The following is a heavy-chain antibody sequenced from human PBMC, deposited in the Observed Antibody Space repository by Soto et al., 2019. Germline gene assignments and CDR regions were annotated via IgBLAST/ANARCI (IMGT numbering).Heavy chain of an antibody. Sequence: GGSLRLSCAASGFTFSSYSMNWVRQAPGKGLEWVSSISSSSSYIYYADSVKGRFTISRDNAKNSLYLQMNSLRAEDTAVYYCARLPLSSGWIDYWGQGTLVNVSS. J-gene: IGHJ4*02. CDR1: GFTFSSYS. V-gene: IGHV3-21*01. CDR2: ISSSSSYI. D-gene: IGHD6-19*01. CDR3: ARLPLSSGWIDY.